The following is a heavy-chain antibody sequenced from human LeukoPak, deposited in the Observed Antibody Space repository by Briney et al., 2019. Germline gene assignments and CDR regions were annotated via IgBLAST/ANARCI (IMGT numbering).Heavy chain of an antibody. CDR3: ARIGAGPSRDY. V-gene: IGHV3-21*01. J-gene: IGHJ4*02. CDR2: IVGSSST. Sequence: GGSLRLSCAASGFTFSNFAMTWVRQAPGKGLEWVSSIVGSSSTYYADSLKGRFTISRDNAKNSLYLQMNSLRAEDTAVYYCARIGAGPSRDYWGQGTPVTVSS. D-gene: IGHD6-13*01. CDR1: GFTFSNFA.